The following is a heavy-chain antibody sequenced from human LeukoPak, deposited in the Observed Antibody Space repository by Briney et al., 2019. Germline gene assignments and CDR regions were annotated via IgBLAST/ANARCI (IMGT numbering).Heavy chain of an antibody. V-gene: IGHV3-21*01. CDR2: ITSGGDYI. CDR3: ARGHYDVLAASYKWTPDY. CDR1: GFTFNTFN. Sequence: GGSLRLSCAASGFTFNTFNMNWVRQAPGKGLEWVSSITSGGDYIYYADSVKGRFTTSRDNAKNSLSLQLNSLRVEDTAVYYCARGHYDVLAASYKWTPDYWGQGTLDTVPS. D-gene: IGHD3-9*01. J-gene: IGHJ4*02.